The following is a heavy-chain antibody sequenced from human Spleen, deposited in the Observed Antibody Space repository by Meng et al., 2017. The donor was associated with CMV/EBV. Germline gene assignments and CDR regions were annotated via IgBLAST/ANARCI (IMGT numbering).Heavy chain of an antibody. Sequence: YSSAVSDYCWGLSRQPRERGVEWSDEIDYGEDAYYKPSLRSGITMSINMSKNQFSQKLTVVTAADAAMYYCTGETPGDEDDFWGQGTLVTVSS. CDR1: SSAVSDYC. CDR2: IDYGEDA. V-gene: IGHV4-34*01. J-gene: IGHJ4*02. CDR3: TGETPGDEDDF.